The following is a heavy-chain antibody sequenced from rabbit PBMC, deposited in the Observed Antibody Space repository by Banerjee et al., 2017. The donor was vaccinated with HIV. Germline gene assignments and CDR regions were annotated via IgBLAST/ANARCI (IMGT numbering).Heavy chain of an antibody. J-gene: IGHJ6*01. CDR2: IYTGSRGYT. V-gene: IGHV1S45*01. CDR3: ARGGVGTTYPYGGMDL. CDR1: GFSFSSSYY. Sequence: QEQLVESGGGLVQPEGSLTLTCTASGFSFSSSYYMCWVRQAPGKGLEWIGCIYTGSRGYTWYASWAKGRFTISKTSSTTVTLQMTSLTAADTATYFCARGGVGTTYPYGGMDLWGQGTLVTVS. D-gene: IGHD8-1*01.